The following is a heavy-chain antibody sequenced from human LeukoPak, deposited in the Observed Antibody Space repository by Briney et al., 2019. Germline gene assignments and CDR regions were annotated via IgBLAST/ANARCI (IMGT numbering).Heavy chain of an antibody. CDR1: GYTFTSNY. J-gene: IGHJ6*03. Sequence: ASVKVSCKAFGYTFTSNYMHWVRQAPGQGPEWMGVISPSGGSTTYAQKFQGRVTLTRDMSTSTDYLELSSLRSEDTAVYYCARAGDFWSGYLPNYYYYYMDVWGKGTTVTVSS. D-gene: IGHD3-3*01. CDR3: ARAGDFWSGYLPNYYYYYMDV. V-gene: IGHV1-46*01. CDR2: ISPSGGST.